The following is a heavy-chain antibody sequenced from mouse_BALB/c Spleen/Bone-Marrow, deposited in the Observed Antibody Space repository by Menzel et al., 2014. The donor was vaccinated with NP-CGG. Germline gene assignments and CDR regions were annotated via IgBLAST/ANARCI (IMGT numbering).Heavy chain of an antibody. CDR2: IFPSETYT. Sequence: VQLQESGAELVRPGASVKLSCKASGYTFTSYWINWVKQRPGQGLEWIGNIFPSETYTNYNQKFKDKATLTVDKSSSTAYMQLSSPTSEDSAVYYCTRENWDYWGQGTTLTVPS. J-gene: IGHJ2*01. V-gene: IGHV1-69*02. D-gene: IGHD4-1*01. CDR3: TRENWDY. CDR1: GYTFTSYW.